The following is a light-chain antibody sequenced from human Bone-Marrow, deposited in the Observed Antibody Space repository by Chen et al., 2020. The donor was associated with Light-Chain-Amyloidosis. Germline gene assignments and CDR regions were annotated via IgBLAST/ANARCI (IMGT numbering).Light chain of an antibody. Sequence: SYELTQPPSVSVSPGQTARITCSGDDLPTKYAYWYQQKPGHAPVLVIHRYTERPSGISERFSGSSSGTTATLTISGVQAEDEADYHCQSADSSGTYEVIFGGGTKLTVL. J-gene: IGLJ2*01. CDR1: DLPTKY. CDR2: RYT. CDR3: QSADSSGTYEVI. V-gene: IGLV3-25*03.